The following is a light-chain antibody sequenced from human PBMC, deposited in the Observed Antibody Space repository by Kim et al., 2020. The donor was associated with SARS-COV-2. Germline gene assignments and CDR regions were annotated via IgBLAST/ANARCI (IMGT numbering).Light chain of an antibody. J-gene: IGLJ2*01. CDR1: RLGDKY. CDR3: HVWDSTTTV. CDR2: QDT. V-gene: IGLV3-1*01. Sequence: VYPGQTASITCSGDRLGDKYVCWYQQKPGQSPVVVIYQDTKRPSGIPERFSGSNSGNTATLTISGTQAMDEADYYCHVWDSTTTVFGGGTQLTVL.